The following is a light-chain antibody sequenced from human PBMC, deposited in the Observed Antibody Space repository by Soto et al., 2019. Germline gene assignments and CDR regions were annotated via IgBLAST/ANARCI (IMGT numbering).Light chain of an antibody. CDR1: QSITGN. J-gene: IGKJ4*01. V-gene: IGKV3-15*01. CDR2: DAS. Sequence: EIVMTQSPATLSVSPGERATLSCRASQSITGNLTWYQQKPGQAPRLLIYDASTRATGIPARFSGSGSGTEFPLTISSLQSEDFAVYYCQQYNNWPLTFGGGTKVEIK. CDR3: QQYNNWPLT.